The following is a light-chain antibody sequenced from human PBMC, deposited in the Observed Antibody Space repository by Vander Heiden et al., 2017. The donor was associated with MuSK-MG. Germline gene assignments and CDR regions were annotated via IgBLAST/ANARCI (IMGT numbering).Light chain of an antibody. CDR1: NSNIGSNI. V-gene: IGLV1-44*01. J-gene: IGLJ3*02. CDR2: SNN. CDR3: AAWDNGLSAWV. Sequence: QSVVTPPPSASGTPGQRVTISGSGSNSNIGSNIVNWYQHLPGTAPKLLIYSNNQRPSGVPDRFSGSKYGPSASLAISELQSEDEADYYCAAWDNGLSAWVFGGGTKLTVL.